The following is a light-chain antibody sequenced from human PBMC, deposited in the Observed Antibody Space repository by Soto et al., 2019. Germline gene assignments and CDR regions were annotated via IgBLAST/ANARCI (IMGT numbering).Light chain of an antibody. J-gene: IGLJ3*02. CDR3: ETWDFNTRV. CDR1: SGHSSYI. CDR2: LEGSGSY. Sequence: QPVLTQSSSASASLGSSVKLTCTLSSGHSSYIIAWHQQQPRKAPRYLMKLEGSGSYNKGSEVPDRFSGSSSGADRYLTISNLQFEDEADYYCETWDFNTRVFGGGTKLTV. V-gene: IGLV4-60*02.